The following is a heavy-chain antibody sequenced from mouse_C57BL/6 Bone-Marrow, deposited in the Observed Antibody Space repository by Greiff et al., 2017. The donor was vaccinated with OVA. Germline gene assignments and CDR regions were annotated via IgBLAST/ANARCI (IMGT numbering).Heavy chain of an antibody. CDR1: GFTFTDYY. CDR3: ARFPHYYGSSYGYFDV. Sequence: EVNVVESGGGLVQPGGSLSLSCAASGFTFTDYYMSWVRQPPGKAHEWLGFIRNKANGYTTEYSASVKGRFTISRDNSQSILYLQMNALRAEDSATYYCARFPHYYGSSYGYFDVWGTGTTVTVSS. J-gene: IGHJ1*03. V-gene: IGHV7-3*01. D-gene: IGHD1-1*01. CDR2: IRNKANGYTT.